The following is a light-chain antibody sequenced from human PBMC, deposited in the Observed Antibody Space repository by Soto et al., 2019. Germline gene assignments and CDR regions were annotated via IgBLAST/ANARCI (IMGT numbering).Light chain of an antibody. V-gene: IGKV3-20*01. J-gene: IGKJ4*01. CDR1: QSVSRNY. Sequence: EIVLTQSPGTLSSSPGERASLSCRASQSVSRNYVAWYQLRFGQPPRLLIYDSSTRATGIPDRFSGSGSGADFTLTISRLQPGDFAVYFCQQYGRIPLTFGGGSRVEIK. CDR3: QQYGRIPLT. CDR2: DSS.